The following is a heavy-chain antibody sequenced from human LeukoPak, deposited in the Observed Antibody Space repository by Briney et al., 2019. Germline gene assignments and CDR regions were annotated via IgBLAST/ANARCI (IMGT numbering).Heavy chain of an antibody. V-gene: IGHV5-51*01. Sequence: GESLKISCKGSGYSFTSYWIGWVRQMPGKGLEWMGIIYPGDSDTRYSPSFQGQVTISADKSISTAYLQWSSLKASDTAMYYCARQGVGAPSSPDWFDPWGQGTLVTVSS. CDR3: ARQGVGAPSSPDWFDP. CDR2: IYPGDSDT. D-gene: IGHD1-26*01. J-gene: IGHJ5*02. CDR1: GYSFTSYW.